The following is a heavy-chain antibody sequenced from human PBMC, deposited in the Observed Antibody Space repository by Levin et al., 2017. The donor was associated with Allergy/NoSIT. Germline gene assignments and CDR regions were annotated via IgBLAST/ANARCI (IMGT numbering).Heavy chain of an antibody. CDR1: GGSVSVSSGTSY. D-gene: IGHD3-10*01. J-gene: IGHJ5*02. V-gene: IGHV4-61*01. CDR2: IYSSGRT. Sequence: GSLRLSCTVSGGSVSVSSGTSYWNWIRQPPGKGLEWIGYIYSSGRTKYNPSLKSRVTISVDTSKNQFSLKLSSVTAADTAVDFCARGEYYYGSGNWFDPWGQGTLVTVSS. CDR3: ARGEYYYGSGNWFDP.